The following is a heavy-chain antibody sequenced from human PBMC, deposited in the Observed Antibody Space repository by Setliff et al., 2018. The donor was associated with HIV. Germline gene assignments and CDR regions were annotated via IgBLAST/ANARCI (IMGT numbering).Heavy chain of an antibody. CDR3: ARDQSSSWTTGLDY. Sequence: GGSLRLSCAASGFTFDDYGMSWVRQAPGKGLEWVSGINWNGGSTSYADSVRGRFTISRDNAKNSLYLQMNSLRAEDTALYYCARDQSSSWTTGLDYWGQGALVTVSS. D-gene: IGHD6-13*01. CDR1: GFTFDDYG. J-gene: IGHJ4*02. CDR2: INWNGGST. V-gene: IGHV3-20*04.